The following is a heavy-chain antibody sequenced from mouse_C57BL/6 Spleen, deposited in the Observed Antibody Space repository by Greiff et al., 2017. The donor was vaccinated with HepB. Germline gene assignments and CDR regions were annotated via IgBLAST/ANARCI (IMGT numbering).Heavy chain of an antibody. Sequence: LVESGAELVRPGASVTLSCKASGYTFTDYEMHWVKQTPVHGLEWIGAIDPETGGTAYNQKFKGKAILTADKSSSTAYMELRSLTSEDSAVYYCTGYDYDSYYFDYWGQGTTLTVSS. D-gene: IGHD2-4*01. J-gene: IGHJ2*01. CDR3: TGYDYDSYYFDY. CDR2: IDPETGGT. CDR1: GYTFTDYE. V-gene: IGHV1-15*01.